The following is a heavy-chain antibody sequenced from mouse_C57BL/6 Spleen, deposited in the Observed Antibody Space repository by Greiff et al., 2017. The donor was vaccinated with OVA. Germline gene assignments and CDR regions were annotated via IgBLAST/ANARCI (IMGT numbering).Heavy chain of an antibody. J-gene: IGHJ4*01. D-gene: IGHD2-4*01. CDR1: GFTFSSYT. CDR2: ISGGGGNT. CDR3: ARQGYDYDGGSMDY. Sequence: EVKVEESGGGLVKPGGSLKLSCAASGFTFSSYTMSWVRQTPEKRLEWVATISGGGGNTYYPDSVKGRFTISRDNAKNTLYLQMSSLRSEDTALYYCARQGYDYDGGSMDYWGQGTSVTVSS. V-gene: IGHV5-9*01.